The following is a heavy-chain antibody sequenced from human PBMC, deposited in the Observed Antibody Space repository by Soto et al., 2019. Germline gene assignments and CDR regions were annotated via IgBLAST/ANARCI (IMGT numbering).Heavy chain of an antibody. Sequence: GESLKISCKGSGYSFTSYWIGWVRQMPGKGLEWMGIIYPGDSDTRYSPSFQGQVTISADKSISTAYLQWGSLKASDTAMYYCARAKGELLRDYYYYGMDVWGQGTTVTVSS. CDR3: ARAKGELLRDYYYYGMDV. J-gene: IGHJ6*02. V-gene: IGHV5-51*01. D-gene: IGHD1-26*01. CDR2: IYPGDSDT. CDR1: GYSFTSYW.